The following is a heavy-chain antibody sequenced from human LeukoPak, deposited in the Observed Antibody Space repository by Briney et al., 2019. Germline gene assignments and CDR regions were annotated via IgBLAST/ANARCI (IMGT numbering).Heavy chain of an antibody. D-gene: IGHD4-23*01. CDR2: IREDGGRT. V-gene: IGHV3-7*01. CDR1: GFTFTNHW. J-gene: IGHJ4*02. Sequence: GGSLRLSCVTSGFTFTNHWMSWVRQAPGKGLEWVANIREDGGRTNYVDSVKGRFTISRDNAKNSLFLQMDGLRVDDTAVYFCARDGRGGHNDFWGQGTLITVSS. CDR3: ARDGRGGHNDF.